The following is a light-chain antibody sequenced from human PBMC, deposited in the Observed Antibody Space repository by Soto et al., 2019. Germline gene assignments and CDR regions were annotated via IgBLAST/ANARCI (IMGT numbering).Light chain of an antibody. CDR1: SSDVGGYNY. V-gene: IGLV2-8*01. J-gene: IGLJ2*01. CDR2: EVS. Sequence: QSALTQPPSASGSTGQSVTISCTGTSSDVGGYNYVSWYQQHPGKAPKLMIYEVSKRPSGVPDRFSGSKSGNTASLTVSGLQAEDEADYYCSSYAVSTFVVFGGGTKLTVL. CDR3: SSYAVSTFVV.